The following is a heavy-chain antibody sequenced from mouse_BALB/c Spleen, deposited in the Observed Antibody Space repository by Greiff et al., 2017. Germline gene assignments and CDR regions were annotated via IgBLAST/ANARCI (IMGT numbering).Heavy chain of an antibody. Sequence: EVKLMESGGGLVQPGGSLRLSCATSGFTFTDYYMSWVRQPPGKALEWLVFIRNKANGYTTEYSASVKGRFTISRDNSQSILYLQMNTLRAEDSATYYCARAPGGMITRGGLAMDYWGQGTSVTVSS. CDR1: GFTFTDYY. V-gene: IGHV7-3*02. J-gene: IGHJ4*01. CDR2: IRNKANGYTT. CDR3: ARAPGGMITRGGLAMDY. D-gene: IGHD2-4*01.